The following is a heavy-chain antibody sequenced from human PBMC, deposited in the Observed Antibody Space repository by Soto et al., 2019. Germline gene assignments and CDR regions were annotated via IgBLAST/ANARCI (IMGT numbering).Heavy chain of an antibody. V-gene: IGHV4-39*01. CDR1: GSSIGSSDYY. D-gene: IGHD2-15*01. Sequence: PSETLSLTCTVSGSSIGSSDYYWGWIRQPPGRGLEWIGSLYYNVGTYYNPSLKSRVTISADTSANQFSLMVNSVTAAATAIYYCSRLTSRYWVDYWGQGTLVTVSS. J-gene: IGHJ4*02. CDR2: LYYNVGT. CDR3: SRLTSRYWVDY.